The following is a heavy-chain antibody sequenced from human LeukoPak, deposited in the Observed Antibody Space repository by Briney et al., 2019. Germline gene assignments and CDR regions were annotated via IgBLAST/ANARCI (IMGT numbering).Heavy chain of an antibody. J-gene: IGHJ4*02. D-gene: IGHD2/OR15-2a*01. CDR3: VKEPGNISAGY. CDR1: GFTFNNYA. CDR2: ISGTGNSI. V-gene: IGHV3-23*01. Sequence: VGSLRLSCAASGFTFNNYAMIWVRQAPGKGLEWVSLISGTGNSIYYADSVKGRFTISRDNSKNTLFLQMNSLRAEDTAVYYCVKEPGNISAGYWGPGTLVTVSS.